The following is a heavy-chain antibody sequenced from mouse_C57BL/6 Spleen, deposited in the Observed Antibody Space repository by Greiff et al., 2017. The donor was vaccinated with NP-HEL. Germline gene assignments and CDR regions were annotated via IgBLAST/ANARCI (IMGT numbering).Heavy chain of an antibody. CDR3: ARQREFGSSYGAMDY. Sequence: EVMLVESGGGLVQPGGSLKLSCAASGFTFSDYYMYWVRQTPEKRLEWVAYISNGGGSTYYPDTVKGRFTISRDNAKNTLYLQMSRLKSEDTAMYYCARQREFGSSYGAMDYWGQGTSVTVSS. V-gene: IGHV5-12*01. CDR2: ISNGGGST. CDR1: GFTFSDYY. J-gene: IGHJ4*01. D-gene: IGHD1-1*01.